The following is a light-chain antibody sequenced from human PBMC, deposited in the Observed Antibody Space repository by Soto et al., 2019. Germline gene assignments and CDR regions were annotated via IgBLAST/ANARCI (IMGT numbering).Light chain of an antibody. Sequence: QSALTQPASVSGSPGPSITISCTGTSSDVGGYNSVSWYQQHPGKVHKLMIYDVSNRPSGVSDRFSGSKSGNTAALTISGLQAEDEADYYCSSYTSSSLLVFGGGTKLTVL. CDR1: SSDVGGYNS. CDR3: SSYTSSSLLV. J-gene: IGLJ2*01. CDR2: DVS. V-gene: IGLV2-14*01.